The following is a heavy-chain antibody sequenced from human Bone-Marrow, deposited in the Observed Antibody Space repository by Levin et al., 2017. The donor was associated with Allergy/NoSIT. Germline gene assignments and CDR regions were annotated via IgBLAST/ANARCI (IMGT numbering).Heavy chain of an antibody. V-gene: IGHV4-34*01. Sequence: SETLSLTCAVYGGSFSGYYWSWIRQPPGKGLEWIGEINHSGSTNYNPSLKSRVTISVDTSKNQFSLKLSSVTAADTAVYYCARGRGVVRGVITTPLDYWGQGTLVTVSS. CDR1: GGSFSGYY. J-gene: IGHJ4*02. CDR2: INHSGST. CDR3: ARGRGVVRGVITTPLDY. D-gene: IGHD3-10*01.